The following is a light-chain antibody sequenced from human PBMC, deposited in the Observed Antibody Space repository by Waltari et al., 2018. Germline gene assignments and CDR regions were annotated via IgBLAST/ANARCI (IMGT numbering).Light chain of an antibody. Sequence: EIVLTQSPATLSVSPGERATLSCRASQSLDRNLAWYQQKPGQAPRLLIYGASTRATGIPARFSGSESGTEFTLTIRSLQSEDFAVYYCQQYNNWPPLTFGGGTKVEIK. V-gene: IGKV3-15*01. CDR3: QQYNNWPPLT. CDR1: QSLDRN. CDR2: GAS. J-gene: IGKJ4*01.